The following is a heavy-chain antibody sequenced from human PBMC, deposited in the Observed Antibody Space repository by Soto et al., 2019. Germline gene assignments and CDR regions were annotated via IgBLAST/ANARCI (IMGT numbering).Heavy chain of an antibody. Sequence: PSETLSLTCTVSGASIGSGAYSWSWIRQPPGKGLEWIGNFYHSGTTYYSPSLRSRVSISLDMSKNQFSLKLTSVTAADTAVYYCARVFSSFRHFFDYWGHGSLVTVSS. CDR3: ARVFSSFRHFFDY. J-gene: IGHJ4*01. CDR1: GASIGSGAYS. CDR2: FYHSGTT. V-gene: IGHV4-30-2*01. D-gene: IGHD1-26*01.